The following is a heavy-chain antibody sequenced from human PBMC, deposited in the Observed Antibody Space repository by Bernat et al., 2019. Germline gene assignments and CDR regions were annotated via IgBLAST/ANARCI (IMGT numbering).Heavy chain of an antibody. V-gene: IGHV3-30-3*01. CDR2: ISYDGSNK. Sequence: QVQLVESGGGVVQPGRSLRLSCAASGFTFSSYAMHWVRQAPGKGLEWVAVISYDGSNKYYADSVKGRFTISRDNSKNTLYLQMNSLRAEDTAVYYCGRERRHSSSWNFDYWGQGTLVTVSS. J-gene: IGHJ4*02. D-gene: IGHD6-13*01. CDR3: GRERRHSSSWNFDY. CDR1: GFTFSSYA.